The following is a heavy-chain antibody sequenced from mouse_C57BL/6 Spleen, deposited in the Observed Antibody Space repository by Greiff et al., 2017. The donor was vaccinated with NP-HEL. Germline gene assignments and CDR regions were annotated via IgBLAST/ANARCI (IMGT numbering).Heavy chain of an antibody. CDR2: INPSTGGT. J-gene: IGHJ3*01. Sequence: EVKLQQSGPELVKPGASVKISCKASGYSFTGYYMNWVKQSPEKSLEWIGEINPSTGGTTYNQKFKAKATLTVDKSSSTAYMQLKSLTSEDSAVYYCARGDYYGSSPFAYWGQGTLVTVSA. V-gene: IGHV1-42*01. D-gene: IGHD1-1*01. CDR1: GYSFTGYY. CDR3: ARGDYYGSSPFAY.